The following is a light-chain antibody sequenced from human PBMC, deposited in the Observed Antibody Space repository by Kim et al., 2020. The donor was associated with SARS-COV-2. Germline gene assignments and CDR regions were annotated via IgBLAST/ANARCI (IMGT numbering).Light chain of an antibody. V-gene: IGLV2-23*02. Sequence: GQSIPISCTGTSSDVGSYNHVSWYQQHPGKAPKLMIYEVSKRPSGVSNRFSGSKSGNTASLTISGLQAEDEADYYCLSYTTRITFVFGTGTQLTVL. CDR1: SSDVGSYNH. CDR2: EVS. J-gene: IGLJ1*01. CDR3: LSYTTRITFV.